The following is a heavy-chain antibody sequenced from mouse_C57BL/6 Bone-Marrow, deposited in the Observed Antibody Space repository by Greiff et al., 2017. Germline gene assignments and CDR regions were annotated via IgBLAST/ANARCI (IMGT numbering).Heavy chain of an antibody. V-gene: IGHV1-55*01. J-gene: IGHJ2*01. CDR1: GYTFTSYW. Sequence: QVQLKQPGAELVMPGASVKMSCKASGYTFTSYWITWVKQRPGQGLEWIGEIYPTSGSTNYNEKFKSKAILTVDTSSTTAYMQHSSLTSEDAAVFYCARSGPLGRSFDYWGQGTTLTVSS. D-gene: IGHD4-1*01. CDR2: IYPTSGST. CDR3: ARSGPLGRSFDY.